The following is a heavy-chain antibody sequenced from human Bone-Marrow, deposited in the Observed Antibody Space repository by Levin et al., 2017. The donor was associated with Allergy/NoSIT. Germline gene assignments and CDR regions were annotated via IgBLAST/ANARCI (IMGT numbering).Heavy chain of an antibody. CDR1: GFTFRSFE. V-gene: IGHV3-48*03. Sequence: QPGGSLRLSCAASGFTFRSFEMNWVRQAPGKGLEWVSYISSSGTTIYYADSVKGRFTISRDNAKNSLYLQMNSLRAEDTALYYCARDQGYCTDGECHYYYMDVWGKGTTVTVSS. D-gene: IGHD2-8*01. J-gene: IGHJ6*03. CDR3: ARDQGYCTDGECHYYYMDV. CDR2: ISSSGTTI.